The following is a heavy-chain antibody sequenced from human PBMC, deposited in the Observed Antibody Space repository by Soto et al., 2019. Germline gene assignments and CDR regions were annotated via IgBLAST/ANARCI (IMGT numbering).Heavy chain of an antibody. D-gene: IGHD3-22*01. Sequence: EVQLVESGGDLVQPGGSLRLSCEASGFTFSTYGMIWVRQAPGKGLEWVSYIGGSRNNIYYADSVKGRFTISRDNAKNSLYLQMNSLRAEDTALYYCARDWDRSGKYLDYFDYWGQGTLVTVSS. CDR2: IGGSRNNI. V-gene: IGHV3-48*01. CDR1: GFTFSTYG. J-gene: IGHJ4*02. CDR3: ARDWDRSGKYLDYFDY.